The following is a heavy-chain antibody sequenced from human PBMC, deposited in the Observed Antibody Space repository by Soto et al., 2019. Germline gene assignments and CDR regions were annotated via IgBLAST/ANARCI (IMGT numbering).Heavy chain of an antibody. J-gene: IGHJ4*02. Sequence: QVQLVQSGDEVKRPGASVRVSCKASGYNFKNYAIHWVRQAPGQRLEWMGWSKEGSGNSRYSTKFQGRVSITRDTSANTVYMDLSSLKSEATATYYCVRDVRARSGVGTLDYWGPGTLVTVSS. D-gene: IGHD3-10*01. CDR3: VRDVRARSGVGTLDY. CDR1: GYNFKNYA. V-gene: IGHV1-3*01. CDR2: SKEGSGNS.